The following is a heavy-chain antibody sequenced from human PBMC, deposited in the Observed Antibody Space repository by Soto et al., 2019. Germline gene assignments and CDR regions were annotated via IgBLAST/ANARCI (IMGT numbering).Heavy chain of an antibody. D-gene: IGHD3-22*01. CDR1: GGTFSSYT. Sequence: QVQLVHSGAEVKKPGSSVKVSCKASGGTFSSYTISWVRQAPGQGLEWMGRIIPILGIANYAQKFQGSVTITADKSTSTAYMELSSLRSEDTAVYYCAREGGYYDSSGPWGQGTMVTVSS. CDR3: AREGGYYDSSGP. J-gene: IGHJ3*01. V-gene: IGHV1-69*04. CDR2: IIPILGIA.